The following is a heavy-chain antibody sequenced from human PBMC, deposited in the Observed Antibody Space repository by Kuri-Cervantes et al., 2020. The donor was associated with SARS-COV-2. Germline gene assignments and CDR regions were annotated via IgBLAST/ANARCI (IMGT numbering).Heavy chain of an antibody. CDR1: GGPFSNHY. D-gene: IGHD2-2*02. Sequence: SETLSLTCAVYGGPFSNHYWSWVRQPPEKGLEWIGEINHSGSTNYNPSLKSRVTISVDTSKNQFSLKLTSVTAADTAVYYCARGVAGAVPATILGLGFYYYYDMDVWGKGTTVTVSS. J-gene: IGHJ6*03. CDR2: INHSGST. CDR3: ARGVAGAVPATILGLGFYYYYDMDV. V-gene: IGHV4-34*01.